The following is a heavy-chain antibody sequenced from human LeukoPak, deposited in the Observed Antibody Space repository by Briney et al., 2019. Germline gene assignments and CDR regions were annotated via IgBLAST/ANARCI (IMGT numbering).Heavy chain of an antibody. Sequence: PGGSLRLSCAASGFTFSDYYMSCIRQAPGKGLEWVSYIIISGSTIYYADSVKGRFTISRDNAKNSLYLQMNTLRAAETRVYFCVRDPLFTTSSGGSAYWGQGTLVTLSS. CDR3: VRDPLFTTSSGGSAY. V-gene: IGHV3-11*01. CDR2: IIISGSTI. CDR1: GFTFSDYY. J-gene: IGHJ4*02. D-gene: IGHD3-16*01.